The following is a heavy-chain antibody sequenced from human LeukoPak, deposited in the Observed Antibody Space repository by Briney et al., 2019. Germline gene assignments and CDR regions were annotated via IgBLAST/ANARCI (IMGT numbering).Heavy chain of an antibody. CDR2: ISAYNGNT. D-gene: IGHD1-1*01. Sequence: SVKVSCKASGYTFTSYGIIWVRQAPGQGLDWMGWISAYNGNTNYAQNLQCRVTMTTVTSTSTAYMVLRSLRSAATTVDYCATSPYVQSHGVVVWGNRATVTVSS. J-gene: IGHJ6*04. CDR1: GYTFTSYG. V-gene: IGHV1-18*04. CDR3: ATSPYVQSHGVVV.